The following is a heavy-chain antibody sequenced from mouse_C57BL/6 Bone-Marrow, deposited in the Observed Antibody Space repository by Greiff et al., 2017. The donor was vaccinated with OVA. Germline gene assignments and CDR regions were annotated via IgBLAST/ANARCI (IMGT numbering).Heavy chain of an antibody. CDR1: GFSFNTYA. D-gene: IGHD2-2*01. V-gene: IGHV10-1*01. CDR3: VRQGGYNWYFDV. J-gene: IGHJ1*03. Sequence: EVKLMESGGGLVQPKGSLKLSCAASGFSFNTYAMNWVRQAPGKGLEWVARIRSKSNNYATYYADSVKDRFTISRDDSESMLYLQMNNLKTEDTAMYYCVRQGGYNWYFDVWGTGTTVTVSS. CDR2: IRSKSNNYAT.